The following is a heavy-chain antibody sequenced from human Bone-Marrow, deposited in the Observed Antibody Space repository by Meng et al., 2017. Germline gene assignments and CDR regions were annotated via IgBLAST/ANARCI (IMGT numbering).Heavy chain of an antibody. CDR3: AKDYRGSCNSISCSLYYFDY. CDR2: ISGNVGGT. V-gene: IGHV3-23*01. D-gene: IGHD2-2*01. J-gene: IGHJ4*02. CDR1: GLTSGNHA. Sequence: GGSLRLSFPASGLTSGNHAMSWVRQVPGKGLEWVSGISGNVGGTYYADSVKGRFTISRDNSKNTVYLQMNSLRAEDTAVYYCAKDYRGSCNSISCSLYYFDYWGRGTLVTVSS.